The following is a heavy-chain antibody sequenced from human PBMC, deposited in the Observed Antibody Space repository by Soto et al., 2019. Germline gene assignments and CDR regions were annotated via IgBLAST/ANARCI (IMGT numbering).Heavy chain of an antibody. D-gene: IGHD1-26*01. Sequence: VGSLRLSCAASGFTFSSYAMHWVRQAPGKGLEWVAVISYDGSNKYYADSVKGRFTISRDNSKNTLYLQMNSLRAEDTAVYYCARAGATKGYWGQGTLVTVSS. V-gene: IGHV3-30-3*01. CDR2: ISYDGSNK. CDR3: ARAGATKGY. J-gene: IGHJ4*02. CDR1: GFTFSSYA.